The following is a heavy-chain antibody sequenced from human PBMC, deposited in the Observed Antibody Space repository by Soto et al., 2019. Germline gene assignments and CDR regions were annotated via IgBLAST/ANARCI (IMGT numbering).Heavy chain of an antibody. CDR3: AHSAYYYGSGSYHSPDY. V-gene: IGHV2-5*01. CDR2: IYWNDDK. Sequence: AGPTLVDPTPTLTLTCTFSGFSLSTSGVGVGWIRQPPGKALEWLALIYWNDDKRYSPSLKSRLTITKDTSKNQVVLTMTNMDPVDTATYYCAHSAYYYGSGSYHSPDYWGQGTLVTVSS. D-gene: IGHD3-10*01. J-gene: IGHJ4*02. CDR1: GFSLSTSGVG.